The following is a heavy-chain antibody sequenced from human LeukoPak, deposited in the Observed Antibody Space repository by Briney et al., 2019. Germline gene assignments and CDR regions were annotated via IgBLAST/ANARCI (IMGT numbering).Heavy chain of an antibody. CDR1: EFIVSINY. D-gene: IGHD2-15*01. Sequence: GGSLRLSCAASEFIVSINYMTWVRQAPGKGLEWVSLIYSRGDTKYADSVKGRFTISRDNSKNTLYLQMNSLRAEDTAVYYCPKDRGYCSGGSCYSNFDYWGQGTLVTVSS. J-gene: IGHJ4*02. V-gene: IGHV3-53*01. CDR3: PKDRGYCSGGSCYSNFDY. CDR2: IYSRGDT.